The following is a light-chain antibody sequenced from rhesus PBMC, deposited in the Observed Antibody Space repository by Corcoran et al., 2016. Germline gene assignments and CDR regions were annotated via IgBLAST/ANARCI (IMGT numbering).Light chain of an antibody. CDR1: QSISSW. J-gene: IGKJ3*01. CDR3: LQYSSSPFT. Sequence: DIQMTQSPSSLSASVGDTVTITCRASQSISSWLDWYQQKPGKAPKLLIYNASRLESGVPSRFSGSGSGTDFTLTISSLQPEDFATYYCLQYSSSPFTFGPGTKLDIK. V-gene: IGKV1-22*01. CDR2: NAS.